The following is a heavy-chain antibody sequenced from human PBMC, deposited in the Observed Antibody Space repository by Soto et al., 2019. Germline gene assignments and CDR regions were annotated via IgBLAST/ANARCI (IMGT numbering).Heavy chain of an antibody. CDR3: AREVQVHTPAFVY. J-gene: IGHJ4*02. CDR2: ISPMFGAA. V-gene: IGHV1-69*19. CDR1: GATFNTYA. Sequence: QVQLVQSGAEMKKPGSSLKVSCQSAGATFNTYAMNWVRQAPGQGPEWMGDISPMFGAANYAPKFQGRVTITADESTGTSYMQLSSLTSEDTALYFCAREVQVHTPAFVYWGQGTLVTVSS. D-gene: IGHD2-21*01.